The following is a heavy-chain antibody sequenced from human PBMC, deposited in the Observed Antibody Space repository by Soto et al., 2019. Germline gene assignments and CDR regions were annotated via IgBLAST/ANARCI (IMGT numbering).Heavy chain of an antibody. J-gene: IGHJ4*02. Sequence: SVKVSCKASGGTFSSYAISWVRQAPGQGLEWMGGIIPIFGTANYAQKFQGRVTITADESTSTAYMELSSLRSEDTAVYYCAMRGYCGRDCYVGLDYWGQGTLVTVSS. D-gene: IGHD2-21*02. CDR1: GGTFSSYA. V-gene: IGHV1-69*13. CDR3: AMRGYCGRDCYVGLDY. CDR2: IIPIFGTA.